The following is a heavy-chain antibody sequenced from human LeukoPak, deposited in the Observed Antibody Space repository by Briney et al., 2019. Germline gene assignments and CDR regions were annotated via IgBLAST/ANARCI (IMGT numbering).Heavy chain of an antibody. D-gene: IGHD4/OR15-4a*01. CDR3: ARGLTLFDY. J-gene: IGHJ4*02. CDR1: EVTFRNYA. Sequence: GGSLRLSCAASEVTFRNYAVHWVRQAPGKGLQWVAVISYDGNTIHYADSVKGRFIISRDNSKNTLYLQMNSLRAEDTAVYYCARGLTLFDYWGQGTLVTVSS. CDR2: ISYDGNTI. V-gene: IGHV3-30-3*01.